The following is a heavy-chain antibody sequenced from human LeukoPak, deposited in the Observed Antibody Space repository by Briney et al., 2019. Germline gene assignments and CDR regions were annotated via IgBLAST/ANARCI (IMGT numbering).Heavy chain of an antibody. J-gene: IGHJ4*02. CDR1: GGSISGYY. Sequence: SETLSLTCTVSGGSISGYYWSWIRQPPGKGLEWIGEINHSGSTNYNPSLKSRVTISVDTSKNQFSLKLSSVTAADTAVYYCARVPNYYDSSGYFDYWGQGTLVTVSS. CDR2: INHSGST. CDR3: ARVPNYYDSSGYFDY. V-gene: IGHV4-34*01. D-gene: IGHD3-22*01.